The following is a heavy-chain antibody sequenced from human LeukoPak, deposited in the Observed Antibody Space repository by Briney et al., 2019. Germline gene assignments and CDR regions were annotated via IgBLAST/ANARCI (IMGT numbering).Heavy chain of an antibody. CDR3: ARAPPTYGSGSYYGQFDY. Sequence: PGGSLRLSCAASGFTFSSYSMNWVRQAPGKGLEWVSSISSSSSYIYYADSVKGRFTISRDNAKNSLYLQMNSLRAEDTAVYYCARAPPTYGSGSYYGQFDYWGQGTLVTVSS. V-gene: IGHV3-21*01. CDR2: ISSSSSYI. CDR1: GFTFSSYS. D-gene: IGHD3-10*01. J-gene: IGHJ4*02.